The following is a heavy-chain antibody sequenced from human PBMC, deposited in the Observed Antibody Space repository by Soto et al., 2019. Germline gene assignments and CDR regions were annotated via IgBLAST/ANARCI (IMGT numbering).Heavy chain of an antibody. CDR3: ASARYCSGGSCKSPWFDP. CDR2: INPNSGGT. Sequence: ASVKVSCKASGYTFTGYDMHWVRQAPGQGLEWMGWINPNSGGTNYAQKFQGWVTMTRDTSISTAYMELSRLRSDDTAVYYCASARYCSGGSCKSPWFDPWGQGTLVTVSS. CDR1: GYTFTGYD. V-gene: IGHV1-2*04. D-gene: IGHD2-15*01. J-gene: IGHJ5*02.